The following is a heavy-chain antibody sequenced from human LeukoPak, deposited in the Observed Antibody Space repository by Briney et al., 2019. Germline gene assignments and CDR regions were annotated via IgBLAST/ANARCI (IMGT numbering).Heavy chain of an antibody. J-gene: IGHJ4*02. D-gene: IGHD5/OR15-5a*01. CDR2: IKGDGSKE. V-gene: IGHV3-7*05. Sequence: GGSLRLSCGASGFTFSTYWMTWVRQAPGKGLEWVANIKGDGSKENYVDSVKGRFTISRDNSKSSLFLQMNSLRTEDTALYYCARDHVYGGADYWGQGTLVTVSS. CDR3: ARDHVYGGADY. CDR1: GFTFSTYW.